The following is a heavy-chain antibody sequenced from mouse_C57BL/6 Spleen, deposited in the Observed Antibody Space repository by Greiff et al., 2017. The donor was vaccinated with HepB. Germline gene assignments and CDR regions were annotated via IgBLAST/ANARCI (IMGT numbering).Heavy chain of an antibody. Sequence: EVKVVESGGGLVQPGGSMKLSCVASGFTFSNYWMNWVRQSPEKGLEWVAQIRLKSDNYATHYAESVKGRFTISRDDSKSSVYLQMNNLRAEDTGIYYCTVYDGYLDYWGQGTTLTVSS. CDR1: GFTFSNYW. CDR2: IRLKSDNYAT. CDR3: TVYDGYLDY. V-gene: IGHV6-3*01. J-gene: IGHJ2*01. D-gene: IGHD2-3*01.